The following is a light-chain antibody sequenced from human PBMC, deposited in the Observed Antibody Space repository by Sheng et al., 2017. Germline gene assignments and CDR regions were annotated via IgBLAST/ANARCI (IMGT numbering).Light chain of an antibody. CDR3: HQFNLWPWT. J-gene: IGKJ1*01. CDR1: QSVGTH. Sequence: EIVLTQSPGALSLSPGERATLSCRASQSVGTHLCWYQQKLGQAPRLLIYGASTRATGVPARFSGSGSGTEFTLTISSLQSEDFAVYYCHQFNLWPWTFGQGTNVDVK. CDR2: GAS. V-gene: IGKV3-15*01.